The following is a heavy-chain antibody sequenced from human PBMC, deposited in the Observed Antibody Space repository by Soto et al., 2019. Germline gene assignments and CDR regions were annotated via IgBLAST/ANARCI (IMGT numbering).Heavy chain of an antibody. V-gene: IGHV4-34*01. Sequence: PSETLSLTCVVYGGSFSGYYWSWIRQPPGKGLEWIGEINHSGSTNYNPSLKSRVTISVDTSKNQFSLKLSSVTAADTAVYYCGRGTHRRSGSSYYYYGMDVWGQGTTVTVS. J-gene: IGHJ6*02. D-gene: IGHD3-22*01. CDR2: INHSGST. CDR1: GGSFSGYY. CDR3: GRGTHRRSGSSYYYYGMDV.